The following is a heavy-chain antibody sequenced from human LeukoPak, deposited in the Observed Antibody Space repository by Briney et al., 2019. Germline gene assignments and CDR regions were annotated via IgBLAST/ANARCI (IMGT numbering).Heavy chain of an antibody. CDR2: IYYSGST. Sequence: PSETLSLTCTVSGGSISSYYWSWIRQPPGKGLEWIGYIYYSGSTNYNPSLKSRVTISVDTSKNQFSLKLSSVTAADTAVYYCARAYYDSSGYYPRGGYYYYYYMDVWGKGTTVTVSS. J-gene: IGHJ6*03. CDR3: ARAYYDSSGYYPRGGYYYYYYMDV. CDR1: GGSISSYY. V-gene: IGHV4-59*01. D-gene: IGHD3-22*01.